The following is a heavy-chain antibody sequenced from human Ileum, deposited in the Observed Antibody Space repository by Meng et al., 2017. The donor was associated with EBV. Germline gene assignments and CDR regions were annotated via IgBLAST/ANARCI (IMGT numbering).Heavy chain of an antibody. CDR1: GFIFSNYW. D-gene: IGHD1-14*01. V-gene: IGHV3-74*01. J-gene: IGHJ4*02. Sequence: EVHVVESGGGLVQTGGSLRLSGATSGFIFSNYWMHWVRQAPGKGLVWVSRSHADGSVTNYADSVKGRFTISRDNAKNTLYLQMNSLRAEDTAVYYCARDLFWNQADYWGQGTLVTVSS. CDR2: SHADGSVT. CDR3: ARDLFWNQADY.